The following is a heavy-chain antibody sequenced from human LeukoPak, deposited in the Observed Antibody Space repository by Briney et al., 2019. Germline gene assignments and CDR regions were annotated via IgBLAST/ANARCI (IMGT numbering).Heavy chain of an antibody. V-gene: IGHV1-2*02. CDR2: INPNSGGT. CDR3: ARSPTMVRGVREYYFDY. J-gene: IGHJ4*02. CDR1: GYTFTGYY. D-gene: IGHD3-10*01. Sequence: ASVKVSCKASGYTFTGYYMHWVRQAPGQGLEWMGWINPNSGGTNYAQKFQGRVTMTRDTSTSTVYMELSSLRSEDTAVYYCARSPTMVRGVREYYFDYWGQGTLVTVSS.